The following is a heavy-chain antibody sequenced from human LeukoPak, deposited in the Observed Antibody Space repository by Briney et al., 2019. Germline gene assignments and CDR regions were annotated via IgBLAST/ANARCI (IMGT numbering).Heavy chain of an antibody. J-gene: IGHJ6*02. Sequence: PSETLSPTCAVYGGSFSGYYWSWIRQPPGKGLEWIGEINHSGSTNYNPSLKSRVTISVDTSKNQFSLKLSSVTAADTAVYYCARGRVVRYCSGGSCYSSYYYYGMDVWGQGTTVTVSS. CDR3: ARGRVVRYCSGGSCYSSYYYYGMDV. D-gene: IGHD2-15*01. CDR2: INHSGST. V-gene: IGHV4-34*01. CDR1: GGSFSGYY.